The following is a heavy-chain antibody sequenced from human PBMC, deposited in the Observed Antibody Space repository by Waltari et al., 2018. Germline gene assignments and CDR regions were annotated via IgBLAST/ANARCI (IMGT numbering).Heavy chain of an antibody. CDR3: TRTRYSYVLDAFNV. V-gene: IGHV4-39*02. D-gene: IGHD5-18*01. CDR2: MFYSGST. J-gene: IGHJ3*01. Sequence: QLQLQESGPGFVKPSETLSLTCIVSGDFINSGSYYWCWVRQPPGKGLEWIGSMFYSGSTYHNPSLKSRDTMSVDTSKNHFSLKLRSVTAADTAMYYCTRTRYSYVLDAFNVWGQGTMVTVSS. CDR1: GDFINSGSYY.